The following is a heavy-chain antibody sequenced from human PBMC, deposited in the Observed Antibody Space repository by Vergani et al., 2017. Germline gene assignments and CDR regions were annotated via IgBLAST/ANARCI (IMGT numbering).Heavy chain of an antibody. V-gene: IGHV1-3*01. Sequence: QVQLVQSGAEVKKPGASVKVSCKASGYTFTSYAMHWVRQAPGQRLEWMGWINADNGNTKYSQKFQGRVTITRDTSASTAYMELSSLRSEDTALYYCARTAVTTFSDAFDIWGQGTMVTVSS. D-gene: IGHD4-17*01. J-gene: IGHJ3*02. CDR1: GYTFTSYA. CDR2: INADNGNT. CDR3: ARTAVTTFSDAFDI.